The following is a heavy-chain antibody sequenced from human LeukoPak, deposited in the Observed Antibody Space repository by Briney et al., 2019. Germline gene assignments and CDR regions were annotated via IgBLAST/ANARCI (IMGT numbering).Heavy chain of an antibody. D-gene: IGHD5-18*01. CDR2: ISSSSSYI. Sequence: AGWALRLSCAASGFTFSSYSMNWVRQAPGKGLEWVSSISSSSSYIYYADSVKGRFTISRDNAKNSLYLQMNSLRAEDTAVYYCARDGRGGYSYGYINYYGMDVWGKGTTVTVSS. CDR1: GFTFSSYS. V-gene: IGHV3-21*01. J-gene: IGHJ6*04. CDR3: ARDGRGGYSYGYINYYGMDV.